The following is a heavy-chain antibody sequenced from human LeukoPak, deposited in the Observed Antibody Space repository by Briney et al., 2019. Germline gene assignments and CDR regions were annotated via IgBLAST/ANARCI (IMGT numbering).Heavy chain of an antibody. Sequence: PSETLSLTCTVSGGSITTYYWSWIRQPPGKGLEWIGSAYYSGSTNYNPSLKSRVTISVDTSKNQFSLRLSSVTAADTAVHYCARDGDYAFDSWGPGTLVTVSS. CDR1: GGSITTYY. CDR3: ARDGDYAFDS. J-gene: IGHJ4*02. CDR2: AYYSGST. V-gene: IGHV4-59*01. D-gene: IGHD4-17*01.